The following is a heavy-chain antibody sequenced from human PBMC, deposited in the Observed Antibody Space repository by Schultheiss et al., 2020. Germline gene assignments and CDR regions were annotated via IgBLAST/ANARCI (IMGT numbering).Heavy chain of an antibody. CDR3: AWGDRDY. CDR1: GGSISSGGYY. J-gene: IGHJ4*02. CDR2: IYTSGST. V-gene: IGHV4-61*02. D-gene: IGHD3-10*01. Sequence: SETLSLTCTVSGGSISSGGYYWSWIRQPAGKGLEWIGRIYTSGSTNYNPSLKSRVTISVDTSKNQFSLKLSSVTAADTAVYYCAWGDRDYWGQGILVTVSS.